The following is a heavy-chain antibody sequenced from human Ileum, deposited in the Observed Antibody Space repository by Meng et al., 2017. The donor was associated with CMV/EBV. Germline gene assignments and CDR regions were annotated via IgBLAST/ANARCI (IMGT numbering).Heavy chain of an antibody. V-gene: IGHV1-8*03. CDR1: GYTFTSYD. Sequence: ASVKVSCKTSGYTFTSYDINWVRQAAGQGLEWVGWMNPTTGNRGYAQKFQGRVTITRNTSISTAYMELSSLKSEDTAVYYCARASSGITLFGLDSENRRYHYGLDVWGQGTTVTVSS. D-gene: IGHD3-3*01. CDR3: ARASSGITLFGLDSENRRYHYGLDV. CDR2: MNPTTGNR. J-gene: IGHJ6*02.